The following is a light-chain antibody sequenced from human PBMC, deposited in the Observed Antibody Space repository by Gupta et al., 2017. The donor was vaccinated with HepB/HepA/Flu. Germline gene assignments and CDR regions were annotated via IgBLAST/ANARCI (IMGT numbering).Light chain of an antibody. J-gene: IGLJ1*01. V-gene: IGLV2-11*01. Sequence: QSALTQPRSVYGSPGQSVTISYTGTSSDVGAYDYVSWYQHHPGTAHNLMIYDVKKRPSGVPDRFSGSKSGSTASLTISGLEAEEEADYYCCADAGGGNYVFGTGTKLNV. CDR3: CADAGGGNYV. CDR1: SSDVGAYDY. CDR2: DVK.